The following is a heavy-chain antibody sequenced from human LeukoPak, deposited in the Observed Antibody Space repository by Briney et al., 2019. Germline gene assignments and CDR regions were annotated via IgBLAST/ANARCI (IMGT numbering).Heavy chain of an antibody. CDR2: IIPIFGTA. Sequence: ASVKVSCKASGGTFSSYAISWVLQAPGQGLEWMGGIIPIFGTANYAQKFQGRVTITTDESTSTAYMELSSLRSEDTAVYYCATVMGPYSSSSGYYYYYMDVWGKGTTVTVSS. CDR1: GGTFSSYA. V-gene: IGHV1-69*05. CDR3: ATVMGPYSSSSGYYYYYMDV. J-gene: IGHJ6*03. D-gene: IGHD6-6*01.